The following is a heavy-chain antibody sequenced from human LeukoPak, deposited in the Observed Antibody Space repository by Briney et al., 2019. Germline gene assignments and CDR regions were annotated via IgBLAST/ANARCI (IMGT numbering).Heavy chain of an antibody. CDR3: AKDLSNWNHRGGDS. CDR2: ISSSGSNT. CDR1: GFTVSSNY. V-gene: IGHV3-23*01. J-gene: IGHJ4*02. D-gene: IGHD1-1*01. Sequence: PGGSLRLSCAASGFTVSSNYMNWVRQAPGKGLEWVSAISSSGSNTYYADSVKGRFTISRDNSKNTLYLQMRSLRAEDTAVYYCAKDLSNWNHRGGDSWGQGTLVTVSS.